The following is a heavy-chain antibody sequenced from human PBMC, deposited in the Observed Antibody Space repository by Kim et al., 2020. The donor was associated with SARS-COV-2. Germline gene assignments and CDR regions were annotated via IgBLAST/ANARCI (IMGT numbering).Heavy chain of an antibody. CDR2: ISSSGSTI. J-gene: IGHJ4*02. D-gene: IGHD5-18*01. CDR3: ARGGQLWSSEWIYFDY. CDR1: GFTFSSYE. Sequence: GGSLRLSCAASGFTFSSYEMNWVRQAPGKGLEWVSYISSSGSTIYYADSVKGRFTISRDNAKNSLYLQMNSLRAEDTAVYYCARGGQLWSSEWIYFDYWGQGTLVTVSS. V-gene: IGHV3-48*03.